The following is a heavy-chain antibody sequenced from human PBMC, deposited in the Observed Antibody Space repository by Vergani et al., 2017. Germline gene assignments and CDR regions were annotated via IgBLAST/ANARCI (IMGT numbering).Heavy chain of an antibody. J-gene: IGHJ6*03. V-gene: IGHV3-30-3*01. D-gene: IGHD6-6*01. CDR2: ISYDGSNK. Sequence: QVQLVESGGGVVQPGRSLRLSCVASGFTFSSYAMHWVRQAPGKGLEWVAVISYDGSNKYYADSVKGRFTISRDNSKITLYLQMNSLRAEDTAVYYCAREGLSSSRGYYYYYMDFWGKGTTVTVSS. CDR1: GFTFSSYA. CDR3: AREGLSSSRGYYYYYMDF.